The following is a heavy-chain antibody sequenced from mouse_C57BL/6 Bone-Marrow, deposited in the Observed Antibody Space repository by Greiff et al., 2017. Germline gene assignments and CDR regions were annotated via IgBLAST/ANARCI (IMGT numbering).Heavy chain of an antibody. V-gene: IGHV2-2*01. CDR3: AMVPYYYAMDY. CDR2: IWSGGST. Sequence: QVQLQQSGPGLVQPSQSLSITCTVSGFSLTSYGVHWVRQSPGKGLEWLGVIWSGGSTDYNAAFISRLSISKDNSKSQVFFKMNSLQADDTAIYYCAMVPYYYAMDYWGQGTSVTVSS. CDR1: GFSLTSYG. D-gene: IGHD2-3*01. J-gene: IGHJ4*01.